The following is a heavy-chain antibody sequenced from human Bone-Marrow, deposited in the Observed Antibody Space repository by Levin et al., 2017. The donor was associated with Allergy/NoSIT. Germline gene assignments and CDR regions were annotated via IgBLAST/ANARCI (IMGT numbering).Heavy chain of an antibody. CDR1: GGSVSTDDLY. J-gene: IGHJ4*02. V-gene: IGHV4-30-4*01. CDR2: IYSSDST. D-gene: IGHD5/OR15-5a*01. Sequence: PSETLSLTCTVSGGSVSTDDLYWSWIRQPPGKGLEWIGYIYSSDSTYYNPSLKSRVSISIDTSKNQFSLKLTSVTVTDTAVYYCATVRAVMSTPFDNWGQGTLVNVSS. CDR3: ATVRAVMSTPFDN.